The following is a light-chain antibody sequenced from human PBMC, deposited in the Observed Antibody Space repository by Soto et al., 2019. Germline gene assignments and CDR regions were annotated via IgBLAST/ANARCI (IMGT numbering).Light chain of an antibody. CDR2: LNREGSH. V-gene: IGLV4-69*01. Sequence: QLVLTQSPSASASLGASVKLTCTLSSGHSNYAIAWHQQQPEKGPRYLMKLNREGSHSKGDGIPNRFSGSSSGAERYRTISSLQSEDEADYYCQTWGTGIVIFGGGTTLTVL. J-gene: IGLJ2*01. CDR1: SGHSNYA. CDR3: QTWGTGIVI.